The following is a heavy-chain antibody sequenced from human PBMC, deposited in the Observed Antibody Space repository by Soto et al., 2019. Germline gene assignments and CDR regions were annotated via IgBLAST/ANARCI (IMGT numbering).Heavy chain of an antibody. CDR3: AKDPVVVVIDYYMDV. V-gene: IGHV3-30*18. D-gene: IGHD2-21*01. Sequence: GGSLRLSCAASGFTFSSYGMHWVRQAPGKGLEWVAVISYDGSNKYYADSVKGRFTISRDNSKNTLYLQMNSLRAEDSAVYYCAKDPVVVVIDYYMDVWGKGTTVTVSS. CDR2: ISYDGSNK. J-gene: IGHJ6*03. CDR1: GFTFSSYG.